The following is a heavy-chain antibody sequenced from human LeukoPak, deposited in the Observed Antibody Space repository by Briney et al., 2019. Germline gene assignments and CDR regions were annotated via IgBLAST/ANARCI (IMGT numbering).Heavy chain of an antibody. V-gene: IGHV4-59*01. CDR1: GGSISSYY. CDR2: IYYSGST. D-gene: IGHD6-19*01. Sequence: SSETLSLICTVSGGSISSYYWSWIRQPPGKGLEWIGYIYYSGSTNYNPSLKSRVTISVDTSKNQFSLKLSSVTAADTAVYYCASSIAVAGPYYYYYGMDVWGQGTTVTVSS. CDR3: ASSIAVAGPYYYYYGMDV. J-gene: IGHJ6*02.